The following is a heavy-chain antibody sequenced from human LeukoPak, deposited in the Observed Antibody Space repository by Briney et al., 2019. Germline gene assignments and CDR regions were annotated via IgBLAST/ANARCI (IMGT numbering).Heavy chain of an antibody. Sequence: ASVRVSCKASGGTFSSYVITWVRQAPGQGLEWMGGIIPMFGTADYAQKFQGRVTITADESTSTAYMQLSSLRSEDTAVYYCARGAYSSGSYYFDHWGQGTLVTVSS. CDR2: IIPMFGTA. CDR1: GGTFSSYV. CDR3: ARGAYSSGSYYFDH. D-gene: IGHD6-19*01. V-gene: IGHV1-69*13. J-gene: IGHJ4*02.